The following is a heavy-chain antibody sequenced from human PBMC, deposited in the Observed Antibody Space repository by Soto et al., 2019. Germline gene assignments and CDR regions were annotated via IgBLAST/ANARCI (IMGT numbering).Heavy chain of an antibody. CDR3: ASFWLSDYHFDY. J-gene: IGHJ4*02. V-gene: IGHV4-61*01. CDR2: IYHSGST. CDR1: GASVSSPNYY. Sequence: SETLSLTCAVYGASVSSPNYYWSWIRQPPGKGLEWIGYIYHSGSTHYNPSLKSRVTVSLDTSKNQFSLKLSSVTAADTAVFYCASFWLSDYHFDYWGQGTLVTVSS. D-gene: IGHD3-3*01.